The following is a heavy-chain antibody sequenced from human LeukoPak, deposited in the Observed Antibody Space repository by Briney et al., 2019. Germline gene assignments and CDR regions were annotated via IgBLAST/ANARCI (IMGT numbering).Heavy chain of an antibody. V-gene: IGHV3-7*01. CDR2: IKHDGSEK. CDR1: GFTFSSYW. CDR3: ARDRSDILPGYNDAFDI. D-gene: IGHD3-9*01. Sequence: PGGSLRLSCADSGFTFSSYWMSWVRQAPGKGLEWVANIKHDGSEKYYVDSVKGRFTISRDNAKNSLYLQMNRLRAEDTAVYYCARDRSDILPGYNDAFDIWGQGTMVTVSS. J-gene: IGHJ3*02.